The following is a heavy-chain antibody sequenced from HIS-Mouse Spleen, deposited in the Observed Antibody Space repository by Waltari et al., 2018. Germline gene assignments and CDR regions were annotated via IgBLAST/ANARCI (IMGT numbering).Heavy chain of an antibody. CDR3: AKDKHHAFDY. CDR1: GFHFSSYG. V-gene: IGHV3-30*18. J-gene: IGHJ4*02. Sequence: QVQLVESGGGVVPHGRSLRLPCAASGFHFSSYGMHGVRQAPGKGLEWVAVISYDGSNKYYADSVKGRFTISRDNSKNTLYLQMNSLRAEDTAVYYCAKDKHHAFDYWGQGTLVTVSS. CDR2: ISYDGSNK.